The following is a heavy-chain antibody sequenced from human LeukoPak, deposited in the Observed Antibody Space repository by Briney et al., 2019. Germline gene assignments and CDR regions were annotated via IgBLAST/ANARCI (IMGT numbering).Heavy chain of an antibody. CDR3: ASPYCSGGSCYSGMGDY. D-gene: IGHD2-15*01. Sequence: SETLSLTCTVCGGSISSSSYYWGWIRQPPGKGLEWIGSIYYSGSTYYNPPLKSRVTISVDTSKNQFSLKLSSVTAANTAVYYCASPYCSGGSCYSGMGDYWGQGTLVTVSS. CDR1: GGSISSSSYY. J-gene: IGHJ4*02. V-gene: IGHV4-39*01. CDR2: IYYSGST.